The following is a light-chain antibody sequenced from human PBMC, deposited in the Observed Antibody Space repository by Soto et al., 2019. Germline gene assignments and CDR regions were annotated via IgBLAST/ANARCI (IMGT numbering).Light chain of an antibody. CDR1: SSNVGSNF. V-gene: IGLV1-47*01. J-gene: IGLJ3*02. CDR2: RND. Sequence: QLVLTQPPSASGTPGQRVTISCSGSSSNVGSNFVYWYHQLPGTAPKLIIYRNDVRPSGVPDRFSCSKSGTSSSLTITGLRSEDEGDYYCASWDHTLTGRWVFGGGTKVTVL. CDR3: ASWDHTLTGRWV.